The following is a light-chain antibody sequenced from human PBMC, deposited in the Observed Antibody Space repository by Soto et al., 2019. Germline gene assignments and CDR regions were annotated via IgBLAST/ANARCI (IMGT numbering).Light chain of an antibody. Sequence: QLVLTQPASVSGSPGQSITISCTGTSSDVGGYNYVSWYQHHPGKAPKLMIYEVADRPSGVSNRFSGSKSGNTASLTISGLQAEDEADYYCSSYTRSSTWVFGGGTKLTVL. CDR1: SSDVGGYNY. CDR3: SSYTRSSTWV. CDR2: EVA. J-gene: IGLJ3*02. V-gene: IGLV2-14*01.